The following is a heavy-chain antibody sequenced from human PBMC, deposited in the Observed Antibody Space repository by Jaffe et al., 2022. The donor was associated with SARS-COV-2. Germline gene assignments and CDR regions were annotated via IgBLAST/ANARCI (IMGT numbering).Heavy chain of an antibody. CDR3: ARDRRWFGELRYYFDY. J-gene: IGHJ4*02. V-gene: IGHV3-11*01. Sequence: QVQLVESGGGLVKPGGSLRLSCVASGFTFSDYYMSWIRQAPGKGLEWVSYISNSARTIYYADSVKGRFTISRDNAKNSLYLQMNSLRAEDTAIYYCARDRRWFGELRYYFDYWAQGTLVTVSS. CDR2: ISNSARTI. D-gene: IGHD3-10*01. CDR1: GFTFSDYY.